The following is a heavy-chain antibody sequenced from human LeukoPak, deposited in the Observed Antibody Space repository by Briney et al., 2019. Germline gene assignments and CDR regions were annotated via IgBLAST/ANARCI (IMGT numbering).Heavy chain of an antibody. Sequence: GGSMRLSCAASGFTFDDYAMDWVRQAPGEGLEWVSGISWNSGSIVYADSVKGRFTISRDNAKNSLYLQMNSLRAEDTALYYCAKGGGVAVAGNWFDPWGQGTLVTVSS. CDR3: AKGGGVAVAGNWFDP. CDR1: GFTFDDYA. J-gene: IGHJ5*02. CDR2: ISWNSGSI. V-gene: IGHV3-9*01. D-gene: IGHD6-19*01.